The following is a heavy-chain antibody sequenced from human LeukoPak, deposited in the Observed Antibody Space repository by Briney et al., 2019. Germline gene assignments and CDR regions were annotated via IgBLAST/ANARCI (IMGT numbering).Heavy chain of an antibody. CDR1: GGSISSGSYY. J-gene: IGHJ4*02. Sequence: SETLSLTCTVSGGSISSGSYYWRWIRQPAGKGLEWIGRIYTSGSTNYNPSLKSRVTISVDTSKNQFSLKLSSVTAADTAVYYCTAMVRGVTPAWGQGTLVTVSS. CDR2: IYTSGST. D-gene: IGHD3-10*01. V-gene: IGHV4-61*02. CDR3: TAMVRGVTPA.